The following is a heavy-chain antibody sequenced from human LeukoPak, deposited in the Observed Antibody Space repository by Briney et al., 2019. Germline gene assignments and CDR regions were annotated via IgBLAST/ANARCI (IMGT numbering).Heavy chain of an antibody. Sequence: GGSLRLSCAASGFTFSSYGMRWVRQAPGKGLEWVAVIWYDGSNKYYADSVKGRFTISRDNSKNTLYLQMNSLRAEDTAVYYCARDPGYYYDSSGDSTGYYFDYWGQGTLVTVSS. CDR3: ARDPGYYYDSSGDSTGYYFDY. CDR1: GFTFSSYG. V-gene: IGHV3-33*01. CDR2: IWYDGSNK. J-gene: IGHJ4*02. D-gene: IGHD3-22*01.